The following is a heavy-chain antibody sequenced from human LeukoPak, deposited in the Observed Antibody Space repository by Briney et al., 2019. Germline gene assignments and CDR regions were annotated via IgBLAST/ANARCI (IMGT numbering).Heavy chain of an antibody. D-gene: IGHD3-22*01. Sequence: GGSLRLSCAASGFSFSSYSMNWVRQAPGRGLEWISSISPSTSTIYYADSVKGRFTISRDNAENSLYLQMNSLRAEDTAVYYCARDHHRRLYDSQARNTFDIWGQGTMVTVSS. V-gene: IGHV3-48*01. CDR2: ISPSTSTI. J-gene: IGHJ3*02. CDR3: ARDHHRRLYDSQARNTFDI. CDR1: GFSFSSYS.